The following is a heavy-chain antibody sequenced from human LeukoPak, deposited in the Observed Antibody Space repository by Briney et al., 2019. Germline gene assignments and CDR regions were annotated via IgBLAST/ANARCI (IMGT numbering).Heavy chain of an antibody. CDR2: IKQDGSEK. J-gene: IGHJ6*04. Sequence: GGSLRLSCAPSGFTFSSYWMSWVRQAPGKGLEWVANIKQDGSEKYYVDSVKGRFTISRDNAKNSLYLQMNSLRAEDTAVYYCARKAYGLDVWGKGTTVTVSP. CDR1: GFTFSSYW. V-gene: IGHV3-7*03. CDR3: ARKAYGLDV.